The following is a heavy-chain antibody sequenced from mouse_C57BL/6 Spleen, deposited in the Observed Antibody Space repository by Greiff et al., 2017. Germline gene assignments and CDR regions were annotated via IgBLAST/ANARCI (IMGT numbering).Heavy chain of an antibody. Sequence: VQLKQPGAELVKPGASVKLSCKASGYTFTSYWMHWVKQRPGRGLEWIGRIDPNSGGTKYNEKFKSKATLTVDKPSSTAYMQLSSLTSEDSAVYYCARAGGDGGFAYWGQGTLVTVSA. D-gene: IGHD3-3*01. J-gene: IGHJ3*01. V-gene: IGHV1-72*01. CDR1: GYTFTSYW. CDR3: ARAGGDGGFAY. CDR2: IDPNSGGT.